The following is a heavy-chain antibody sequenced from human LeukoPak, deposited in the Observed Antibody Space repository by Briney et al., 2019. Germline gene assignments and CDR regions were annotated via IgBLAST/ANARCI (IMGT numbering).Heavy chain of an antibody. V-gene: IGHV3-23*01. D-gene: IGHD2-2*01. CDR3: ARCTASCYANAFDV. J-gene: IGHJ3*01. CDR1: GFTFSSYA. Sequence: QPGGSQRLSCATSGFTFSSYAMSWVRQAPGKGLEWVSAINGGGDATEYADSVKGRFTISRDNSKKTLYLQMNSLRPEDTAVYYCARCTASCYANAFDVWGQGTLLTVSS. CDR2: INGGGDAT.